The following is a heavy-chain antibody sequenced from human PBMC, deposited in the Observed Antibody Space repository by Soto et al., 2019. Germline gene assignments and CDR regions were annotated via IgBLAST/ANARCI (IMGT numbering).Heavy chain of an antibody. D-gene: IGHD3-3*01. J-gene: IGHJ5*02. CDR2: MNPNSGNT. V-gene: IGHV1-8*01. Sequence: ASVKVSCKASGYTFTSYDINWVRQATGQGLEWMGWMNPNSGNTGYAQKFQGRVTMTRNTSISTAYMELSSLRSEDTAVYYCARGLRISRANWFDPWGQGTLVTVSS. CDR1: GYTFTSYD. CDR3: ARGLRISRANWFDP.